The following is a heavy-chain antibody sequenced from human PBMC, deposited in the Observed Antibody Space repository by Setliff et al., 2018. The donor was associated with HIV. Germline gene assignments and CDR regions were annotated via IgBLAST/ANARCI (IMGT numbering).Heavy chain of an antibody. D-gene: IGHD1-26*01. CDR1: GFSFSSYD. CDR3: AKSASWELRGWLH. CDR2: IGGSGGST. V-gene: IGHV3-23*01. J-gene: IGHJ4*02. Sequence: TGGSLRLSCAANGFSFSSYDMSWVRQAPGKGLEWVSGIGGSGGSTYYADSVKGRFTMSRDYSKNTIYLQMSSRRAEDSAVYYCAKSASWELRGWLHWGQGTLVTVSS.